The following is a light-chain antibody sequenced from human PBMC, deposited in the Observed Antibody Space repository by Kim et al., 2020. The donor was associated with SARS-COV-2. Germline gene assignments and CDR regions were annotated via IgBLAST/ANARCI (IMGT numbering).Light chain of an antibody. CDR3: QQYNNWRPIT. CDR1: QSVSSD. CDR2: GAS. V-gene: IGKV3-15*01. J-gene: IGKJ5*01. Sequence: SPGERVIRSCRASQSVSSDLAWYEQKPGQAPRLLIHGASTGATGTPARFSGSGSGTEFTLTISSLQSVDFAVYFCQQYNNWRPITFGQGTRLEIK.